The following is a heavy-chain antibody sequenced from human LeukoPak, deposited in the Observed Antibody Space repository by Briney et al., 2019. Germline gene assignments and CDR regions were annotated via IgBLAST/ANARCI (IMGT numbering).Heavy chain of an antibody. CDR2: INHSGST. CDR1: GGSFSGYY. D-gene: IGHD5-18*01. CDR3: ASFDTAMVTRVDC. Sequence: PSETLSLTCAVYGGSFSGYYWSWIRQPPGKGLEWIGEINHSGSTNYNPSLKSRVTISVDTSKNQFSLKLSSVTAADTAVYYCASFDTAMVTRVDCWGQGTLVTVSS. J-gene: IGHJ4*02. V-gene: IGHV4-34*01.